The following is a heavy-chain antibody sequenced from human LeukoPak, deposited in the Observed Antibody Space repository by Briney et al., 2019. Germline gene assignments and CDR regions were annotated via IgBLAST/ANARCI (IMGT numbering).Heavy chain of an antibody. Sequence: GGSLRLSCAASGFTVSSNYMSWVRQAPGKGLEWVSVIYSGGSTYYADSVKGRFTIFRDNSKNTLYLQMNSLRAEDTAVYYCARVDCSSTSCSYFDYWGQGTLVTVSS. D-gene: IGHD2-2*01. J-gene: IGHJ4*02. V-gene: IGHV3-53*01. CDR3: ARVDCSSTSCSYFDY. CDR2: IYSGGST. CDR1: GFTVSSNY.